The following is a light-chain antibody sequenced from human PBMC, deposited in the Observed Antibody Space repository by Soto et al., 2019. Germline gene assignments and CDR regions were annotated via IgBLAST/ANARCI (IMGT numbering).Light chain of an antibody. V-gene: IGLV2-8*01. CDR3: SSFAGGGNPVL. CDR2: AVT. CDR1: SSDVGGYNY. Sequence: QPVLTQPPSASGSLGQSVTISCTGTSSDVGGYNYVSWHQQHPGKAPKVMIYAVTKRPPGVPDRFSGSKSGNTASLTVSGLQAEYEADYCCSSFAGGGNPVLLGGGTKLTVL. J-gene: IGLJ2*01.